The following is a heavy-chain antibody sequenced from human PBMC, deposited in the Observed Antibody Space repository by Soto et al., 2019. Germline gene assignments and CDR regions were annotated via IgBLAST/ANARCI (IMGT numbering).Heavy chain of an antibody. D-gene: IGHD3-3*01. J-gene: IGHJ4*02. CDR2: IYYSGST. CDR1: GDSISSSDYY. V-gene: IGHV4-39*01. Sequence: PXATLSLACSVSGDSISSSDYYWGWIRQPPGKGLEWIGTIYYSGSTYYNWPLKSRVTISVDTSKNQFSLKVRSVTAADTAVYYCARKDFWSGYYDPNFDSWGQGTLVTVSS. CDR3: ARKDFWSGYYDPNFDS.